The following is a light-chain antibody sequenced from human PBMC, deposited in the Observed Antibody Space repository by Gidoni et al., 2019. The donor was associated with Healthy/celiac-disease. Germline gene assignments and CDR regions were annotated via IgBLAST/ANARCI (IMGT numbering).Light chain of an antibody. V-gene: IGLV2-14*01. CDR1: SGDVGGYNY. CDR2: DVS. CDR3: SSYTSSSTLDYV. Sequence: QSALTQPASVSGSPGQSIPIPCTGTSGDVGGYNYVSWYQQHPGKAPKLMIYDVSNRPSGVSNRFSGSKSGNTASLTISGLQAEDEADYYCSSYTSSSTLDYVFGTGTKVTVL. J-gene: IGLJ1*01.